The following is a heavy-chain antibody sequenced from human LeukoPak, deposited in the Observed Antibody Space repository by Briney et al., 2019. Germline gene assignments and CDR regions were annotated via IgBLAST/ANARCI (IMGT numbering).Heavy chain of an antibody. CDR3: VRGSRISAELL. D-gene: IGHD3-10*01. V-gene: IGHV1-18*01. Sequence: SSVKVSCKAYVFTFSNYDINWVRQAPGQGLEWMGWINTYNGHTNFQPKFQGRVTLTSDTSTTTVYMEVRSLTPDDTGMYYCVRGSRISAELLWGQGTLVTVPS. CDR2: INTYNGHT. J-gene: IGHJ4*02. CDR1: VFTFSNYD.